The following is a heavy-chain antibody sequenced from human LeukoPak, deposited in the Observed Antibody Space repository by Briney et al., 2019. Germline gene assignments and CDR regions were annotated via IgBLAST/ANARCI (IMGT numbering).Heavy chain of an antibody. D-gene: IGHD1-26*01. V-gene: IGHV3-23*01. CDR1: GFTFKSSA. J-gene: IGHJ4*02. Sequence: PGGSLRLSCAASGFTFKSSAMTWVRQAPGKGLEWVSAISDSGGDTIYTDSVKDRFTISRDNAKNTLYLQRNSLRAEETAVYYCAKGGSYGPLDYWGQGNLVTVSS. CDR2: ISDSGGDT. CDR3: AKGGSYGPLDY.